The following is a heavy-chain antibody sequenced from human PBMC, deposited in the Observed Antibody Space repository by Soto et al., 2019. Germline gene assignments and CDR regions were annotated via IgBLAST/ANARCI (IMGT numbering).Heavy chain of an antibody. CDR3: ARFETVRPIGDEH. CDR1: GFTFNSYS. Sequence: PGGSLRLSCTASGFTFNSYSMNWVRQAPGKGLEWVSSISTSSTYIIYADSVKGRFIISRDDAKNSLYLQMSSLRADDTAIYYCARFETVRPIGDEHWGQGTLVTVSS. V-gene: IGHV3-21*06. D-gene: IGHD3-10*01. CDR2: ISTSSTYI. J-gene: IGHJ4*02.